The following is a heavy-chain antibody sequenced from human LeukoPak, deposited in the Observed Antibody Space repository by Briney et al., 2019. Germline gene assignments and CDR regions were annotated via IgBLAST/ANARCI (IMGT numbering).Heavy chain of an antibody. J-gene: IGHJ4*02. CDR3: AKDMGSGYYYVYYFEY. V-gene: IGHV3-23*01. CDR2: ISGGSRST. D-gene: IGHD3-22*01. CDR1: GFTFSSYA. Sequence: GGSLRLSCAASGFTFSSYAMSWVRQAPGKGLEWVSAISGGSRSTYYADSVKGRFTISRDNSKNTLYLQMNSLRAEDTAVYYCAKDMGSGYYYVYYFEYWGQGTLVTVSS.